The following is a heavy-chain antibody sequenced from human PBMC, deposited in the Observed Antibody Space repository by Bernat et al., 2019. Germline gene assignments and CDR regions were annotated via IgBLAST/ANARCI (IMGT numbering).Heavy chain of an antibody. V-gene: IGHV4-39*01. D-gene: IGHD5-12*01. CDR2: IYYSGST. Sequence: QLQLQESGPGLVKPSETLSLTCTVSGGSISSSSYYWGWIRQPPGKGLEWIGSIYYSGSTYYNPSLKSRVTISVDTSKNQFSLKLSSVTAADTAVHYCARLIVAMPLFDYWGQGTLVTVSS. J-gene: IGHJ4*02. CDR1: GGSISSSSYY. CDR3: ARLIVAMPLFDY.